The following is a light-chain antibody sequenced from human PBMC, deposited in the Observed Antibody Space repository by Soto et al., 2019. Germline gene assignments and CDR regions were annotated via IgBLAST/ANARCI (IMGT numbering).Light chain of an antibody. CDR3: QQYNSQSWT. CDR1: QTFNGW. J-gene: IGKJ1*01. CDR2: KAS. Sequence: DIQMTQSPSTLSASVGDRFTIAFRVSQTFNGWLAWYQHKSGQAPHLLIYKASILGSGVPSRFSGSGSGTEFTLTISSLHPDDFAIYYCQQYNSQSWTFGQGTKADIK. V-gene: IGKV1-5*03.